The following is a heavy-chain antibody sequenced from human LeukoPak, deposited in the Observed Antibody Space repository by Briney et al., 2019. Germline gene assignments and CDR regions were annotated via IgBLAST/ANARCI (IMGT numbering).Heavy chain of an antibody. J-gene: IGHJ4*02. CDR3: ARAQQLAFDY. CDR2: IYSGGST. V-gene: IGHV3-53*01. Sequence: PGGSLRLSCAASGFTFRSSAMSWVRQAPGKGLEWVSVIYSGGSTYYADSVKGRFTISRDNSKNTLYLQMNSLRAEDTAVYYCARAQQLAFDYWGQGTLVTVSS. CDR1: GFTFRSSA. D-gene: IGHD6-13*01.